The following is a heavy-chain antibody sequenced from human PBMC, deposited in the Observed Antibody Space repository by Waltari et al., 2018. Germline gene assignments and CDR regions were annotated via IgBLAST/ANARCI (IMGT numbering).Heavy chain of an antibody. CDR2: ISTSGNT. CDR3: SRGPRQPGDSSWIFDY. Sequence: QVQLQESGPGLVKPSETLSLTCTVSGASISSYSWSWLRQPAGKGLEWIGRISTSGNTNYNPSLRSRVTMSLDTSKNHFSLQLSSVTAADAAVYFCSRGPRQPGDSSWIFDYWGQGIRVAFSS. J-gene: IGHJ4*02. V-gene: IGHV4-4*07. CDR1: GASISSYS. D-gene: IGHD6-13*01.